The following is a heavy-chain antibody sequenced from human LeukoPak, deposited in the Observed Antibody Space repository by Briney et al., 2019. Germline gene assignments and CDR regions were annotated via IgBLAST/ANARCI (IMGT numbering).Heavy chain of an antibody. CDR1: GGSISNYW. Sequence: SETLSLTCTVSGGSISNYWWSWIRQPPGKGLEWVGYVFDSGGTNYNPSLKSRVTISVDTSKKQFSLKLSSVTAADTAVYYCARGYSSSWNYFDYWGQGTLVTVSS. CDR2: VFDSGGT. CDR3: ARGYSSSWNYFDY. J-gene: IGHJ4*02. V-gene: IGHV4-59*01. D-gene: IGHD6-13*01.